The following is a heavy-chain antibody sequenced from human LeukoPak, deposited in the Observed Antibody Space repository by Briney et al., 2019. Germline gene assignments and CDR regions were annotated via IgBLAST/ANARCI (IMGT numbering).Heavy chain of an antibody. D-gene: IGHD2-2*01. Sequence: PSETLSLTCTVSGGSISSYYWSWIRQPPGKGLEWIGYIYYSGSTNYNPSLKGRVTISVDTSKNQFSLKLSSVTAADTAVYYCARVVGSYCSSTSCLDWFDPWGQGTLVTVSS. J-gene: IGHJ5*02. CDR1: GGSISSYY. CDR2: IYYSGST. CDR3: ARVVGSYCSSTSCLDWFDP. V-gene: IGHV4-59*01.